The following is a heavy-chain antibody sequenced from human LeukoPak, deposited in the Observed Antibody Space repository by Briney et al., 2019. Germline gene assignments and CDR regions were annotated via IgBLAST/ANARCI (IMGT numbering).Heavy chain of an antibody. CDR2: ICYGRST. D-gene: IGHD5-12*01. V-gene: IGHV4-30-4*01. CDR1: GGSIFSGDYN. CDR3: ARDGGSGYDSGPFPSAFDI. J-gene: IGHJ3*02. Sequence: PSGTLFLTCTVSGGSIFSGDYNWRCLRQPPGEGVGWFGFICYGRSTYYAPSLKSRVTISMDTSKNQLSLQLSFVTAADTAVYYCARDGGSGYDSGPFPSAFDIWGQGTMVTVSS.